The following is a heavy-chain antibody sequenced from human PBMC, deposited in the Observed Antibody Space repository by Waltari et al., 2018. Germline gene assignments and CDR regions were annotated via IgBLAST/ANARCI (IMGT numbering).Heavy chain of an antibody. CDR3: ARVDSGWLFDY. V-gene: IGHV4-59*11. CDR1: GGSISSHY. D-gene: IGHD6-19*01. J-gene: IGHJ4*02. CDR2: IYYSGST. Sequence: QVQLQESGPGLVKPSETLSLTCTVSGGSISSHYWSWIRQPPGTGLEWIGYIYYSGSTNYNPSLKSRVTISVDTSKNQFSLKLSSVTAADTAVYYCARVDSGWLFDYWGQGTLVTVSS.